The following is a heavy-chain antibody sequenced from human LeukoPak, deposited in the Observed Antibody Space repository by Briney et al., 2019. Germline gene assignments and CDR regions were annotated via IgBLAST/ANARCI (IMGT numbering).Heavy chain of an antibody. CDR1: GFTFSSYW. D-gene: IGHD6-19*01. CDR2: IKQDGSEK. CDR3: ARVQGSSGPGIFDY. Sequence: PGGSLRLSCAASGFTFSSYWMSWVRQAPGKGLEWVANIKQDGSEKYYVDSVKGRFTISRDNAKISLYLQMNSLRAEDTAVYYCARVQGSSGPGIFDYWGQGTLVTVSS. V-gene: IGHV3-7*01. J-gene: IGHJ4*02.